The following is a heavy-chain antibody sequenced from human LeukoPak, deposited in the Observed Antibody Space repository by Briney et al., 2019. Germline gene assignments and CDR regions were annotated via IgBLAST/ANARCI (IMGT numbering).Heavy chain of an antibody. Sequence: GGSLRLSCAASGFTFDDYGMSWVRQAPGKGLEWVSGINCNGGSTGYADSVKGRFTISRDNAKNSLYLQMNSLRAEDTAVYYCARDLYDSSGYYYMDVWGKGTTVTISS. D-gene: IGHD3-22*01. CDR3: ARDLYDSSGYYYMDV. J-gene: IGHJ6*03. V-gene: IGHV3-20*04. CDR2: INCNGGST. CDR1: GFTFDDYG.